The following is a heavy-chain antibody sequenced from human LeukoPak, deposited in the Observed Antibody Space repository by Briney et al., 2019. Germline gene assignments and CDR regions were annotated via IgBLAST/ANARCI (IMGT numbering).Heavy chain of an antibody. V-gene: IGHV4-34*01. D-gene: IGHD5-18*01. CDR1: GGSFSGYY. CDR2: INHSGST. CDR3: ARVGVETAEDAFDI. J-gene: IGHJ3*02. Sequence: PSETLSLTCAVYGGSFSGYYWSWIRQPPGKGLEWIGEINHSGSTNYNPSLKSRVTISVDTSKNQFSLKLSSVTAADAALYYCARVGVETAEDAFDIWGQGTMVTVSS.